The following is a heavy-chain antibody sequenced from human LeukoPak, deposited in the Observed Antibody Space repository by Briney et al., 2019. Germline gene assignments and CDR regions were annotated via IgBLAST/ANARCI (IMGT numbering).Heavy chain of an antibody. CDR3: AKDWRRIVVVGPVARHGNYMDV. CDR1: GFTFSSYG. Sequence: GGSLRLSCAASGFTFSSYGMHWVRQAPGKGLEWVAFIRFDGSNKYYADSVKGRFTISRDNSKNTLNLQMNSLRAEDTAVYYCAKDWRRIVVVGPVARHGNYMDVWGKGTTVTISS. J-gene: IGHJ6*03. CDR2: IRFDGSNK. D-gene: IGHD2-15*01. V-gene: IGHV3-30*02.